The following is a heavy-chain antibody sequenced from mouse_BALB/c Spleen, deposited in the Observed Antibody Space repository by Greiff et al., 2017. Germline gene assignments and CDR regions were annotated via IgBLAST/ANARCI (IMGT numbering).Heavy chain of an antibody. Sequence: VQLKESGPELVKPGASVKMSCKASGYTFTSYVMHWVKQKPGQGLEWIGYINPYNDGTKYNEKFKGKATLTSDKSSSTAYMELSSLTSEDSAVYYCARLGSSYWYFDVWGAGTTVTVSS. J-gene: IGHJ1*01. V-gene: IGHV1-14*01. CDR2: INPYNDGT. CDR3: ARLGSSYWYFDV. D-gene: IGHD1-1*01. CDR1: GYTFTSYV.